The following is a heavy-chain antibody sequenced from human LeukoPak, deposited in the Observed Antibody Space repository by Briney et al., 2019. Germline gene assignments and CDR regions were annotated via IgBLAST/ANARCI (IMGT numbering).Heavy chain of an antibody. CDR1: GYTFTSYG. J-gene: IGHJ5*02. CDR2: ISAYNGNT. CDR3: ARDGTPGRFLEWLPNWFDP. D-gene: IGHD3-3*01. Sequence: ASVKVSCKASGYTFTSYGISWVRQAPGQGLEWMGWISAYNGNTNYAQKLRGRVTMTTDTSTSTAYMELRSLRSDDTAVYYCARDGTPGRFLEWLPNWFDPWGQGTLVTVSS. V-gene: IGHV1-18*01.